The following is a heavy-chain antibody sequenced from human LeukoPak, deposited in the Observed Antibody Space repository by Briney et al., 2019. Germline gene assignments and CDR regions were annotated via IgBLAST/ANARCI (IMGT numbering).Heavy chain of an antibody. Sequence: GGSLRLSCAASGFTFSSYWMSWVRQAPGKGLEWVANIKQDGSEKYYVDSVKGRFTISRDNAKNSLYLQMNSLRAEDTAVYYCARSLIAAAGEPNYYYYYYMDVWGKGTTVTVSS. D-gene: IGHD6-13*01. CDR1: GFTFSSYW. CDR2: IKQDGSEK. V-gene: IGHV3-7*01. J-gene: IGHJ6*03. CDR3: ARSLIAAAGEPNYYYYYYMDV.